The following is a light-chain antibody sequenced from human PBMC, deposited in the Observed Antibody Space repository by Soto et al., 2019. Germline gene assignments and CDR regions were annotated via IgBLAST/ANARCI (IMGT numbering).Light chain of an antibody. V-gene: IGKV3-15*01. CDR1: QSVNSN. J-gene: IGKJ3*01. CDR2: AAS. Sequence: SVSPVQRATLSCRASQSVNSNLAWYQQKPGQAPRLLIYAASTGATGIPARFSGSGSGSDFTLTISSLQSEDFAVYYCQQYNSWPLTFGPGTKV. CDR3: QQYNSWPLT.